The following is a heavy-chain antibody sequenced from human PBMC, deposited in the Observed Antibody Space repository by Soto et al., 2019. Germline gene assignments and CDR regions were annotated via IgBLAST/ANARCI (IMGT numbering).Heavy chain of an antibody. D-gene: IGHD3-3*02. CDR1: GGSFSSGSYC. CDR2: IYYSGST. V-gene: IGHV4-31*06. Sequence: SETLSLTCTVSGGSFSSGSYCWSWIRQHPGKGLEWIGYIYYSGSTYYNPSLKSRVTMSADTSKNQFSLKLSSVTAADTAVYYCISTLGARFDYWGQGTLVTVSS. CDR3: ISTLGARFDY. J-gene: IGHJ4*02.